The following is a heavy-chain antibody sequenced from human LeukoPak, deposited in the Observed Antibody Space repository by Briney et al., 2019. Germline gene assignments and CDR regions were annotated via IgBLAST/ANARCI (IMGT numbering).Heavy chain of an antibody. V-gene: IGHV1-2*02. CDR3: ARVRDNYGMDV. D-gene: IGHD5-24*01. CDR2: INPNSGKT. Sequence: AAVMLTCKASGYTFTGHYIHWVRQAPGQGLEWMGWINPNSGKTNYPQKFQGRVTMTRDTSISSAYMELSRLRSDDTAVYYCARVRDNYGMDVWGQETPVTVSS. J-gene: IGHJ6*02. CDR1: GYTFTGHY.